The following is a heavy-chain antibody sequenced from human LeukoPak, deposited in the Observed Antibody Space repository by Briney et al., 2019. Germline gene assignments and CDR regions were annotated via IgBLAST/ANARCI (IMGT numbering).Heavy chain of an antibody. Sequence: ASVTVSCTASGYMFIAYGFAWVRQAPGQGLEWLGWIGAKNGYTWYAQKFQDRITITTDTSTTTAYMELKSLTSDDTAVYYCARDDCSGGSCSGGHYLDYWGQGSLVTVSS. CDR2: IGAKNGYT. CDR3: ARDDCSGGSCSGGHYLDY. CDR1: GYMFIAYG. D-gene: IGHD2-15*01. J-gene: IGHJ4*02. V-gene: IGHV1-18*01.